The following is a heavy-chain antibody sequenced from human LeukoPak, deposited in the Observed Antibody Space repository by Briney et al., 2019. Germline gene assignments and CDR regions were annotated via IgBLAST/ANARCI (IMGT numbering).Heavy chain of an antibody. V-gene: IGHV3-74*01. Sequence: GGSLRLSCAASGFTFSSYWMHWVRQAPGKGLVWVSRINTDGSTSHADSVKGRFTISRDNAKNTLYLQMNSLRAEDTAVYYCARGMDYFDYWGQGTLVTVSS. CDR3: ARGMDYFDY. CDR1: GFTFSSYW. CDR2: INTDGST. J-gene: IGHJ4*02. D-gene: IGHD5-24*01.